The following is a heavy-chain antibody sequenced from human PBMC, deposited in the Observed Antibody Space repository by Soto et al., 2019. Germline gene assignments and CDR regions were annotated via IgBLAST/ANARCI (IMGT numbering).Heavy chain of an antibody. V-gene: IGHV3-23*01. D-gene: IGHD2-8*01. CDR3: AKNGLSDSPSAIDS. J-gene: IGHJ4*02. Sequence: GALRLSCATSGFTFSRNGMSWVRQAPGKGLDWVSGISGTGRNTYYADSVKGRFTISRDNSKNTLFLQMNSLRVEDTAVYYCAKNGLSDSPSAIDSWGQGTLVTVS. CDR1: GFTFSRNG. CDR2: ISGTGRNT.